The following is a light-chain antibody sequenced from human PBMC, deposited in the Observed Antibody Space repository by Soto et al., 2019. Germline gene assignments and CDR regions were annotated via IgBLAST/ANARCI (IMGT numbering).Light chain of an antibody. CDR2: GAS. V-gene: IGKV1-17*03. CDR1: QGIGNY. Sequence: DIQMTQSPSAMSASVGDRVTITCRASQGIGNYLAWFQQKPGKVPKRLIYGASRLQSGVPSRFSGSGSGTEFTLTIRSLQPEDFATYYCLQHNSYSWTFGQGTKVEIK. CDR3: LQHNSYSWT. J-gene: IGKJ1*01.